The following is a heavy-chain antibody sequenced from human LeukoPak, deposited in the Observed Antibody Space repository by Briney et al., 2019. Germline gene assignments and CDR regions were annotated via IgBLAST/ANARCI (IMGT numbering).Heavy chain of an antibody. CDR1: GFTFSSYG. J-gene: IGHJ4*02. D-gene: IGHD3-22*01. Sequence: GRSLRLSCAASGFTFSSYGMHWVRQAPGKGLEWVAVISYDGSNKYYADSVKGRFTISRDNPKNTLYLQMNSLRAEDTAVYYCAKDSSGYAFDYWGQGTLVTVSS. CDR3: AKDSSGYAFDY. CDR2: ISYDGSNK. V-gene: IGHV3-30*18.